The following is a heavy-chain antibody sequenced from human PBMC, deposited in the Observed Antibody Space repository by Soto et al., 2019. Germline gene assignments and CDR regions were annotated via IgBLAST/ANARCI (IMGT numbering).Heavy chain of an antibody. D-gene: IGHD2-15*01. CDR1: GGTFSSYT. Sequence: QVQLGQSGAEVKKPGSSVKVSCKASGGTFSSYTISWVRQAPGQGLEWMGRIIPILGLANYAQKFQGRVTITADKSTSTAYMELSSLRSEDTAVYYCASYLADCSCGSCYSYYYYMDVWGKGTTVTVSS. CDR3: ASYLADCSCGSCYSYYYYMDV. V-gene: IGHV1-69*02. J-gene: IGHJ6*03. CDR2: IIPILGLA.